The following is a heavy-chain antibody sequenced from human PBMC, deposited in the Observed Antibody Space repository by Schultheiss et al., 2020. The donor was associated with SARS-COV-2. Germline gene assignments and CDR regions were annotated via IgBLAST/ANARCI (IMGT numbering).Heavy chain of an antibody. CDR1: GFTFSSYW. V-gene: IGHV3-74*01. CDR3: VRAAGGNSGYVEIDY. J-gene: IGHJ4*02. CDR2: INSDGSST. Sequence: GGSLRLSCAASGFTFSSYWMHWVRQAPGKGLVWVSRINSDGSSTSYADSVKGRFTISRDNAKNMVYLQMNSLRAEDSAVYYCVRAAGGNSGYVEIDYWGQGTLVTVSS. D-gene: IGHD5-12*01.